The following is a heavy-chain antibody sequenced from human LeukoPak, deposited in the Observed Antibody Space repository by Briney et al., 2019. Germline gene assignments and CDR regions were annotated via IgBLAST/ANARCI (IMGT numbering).Heavy chain of an antibody. V-gene: IGHV3-23*01. Sequence: GGSLRLSCAASGFTFSSYAMNWVRQAPGKGLEWVSSISVGDRTYYADSVKGRFTISRDISKNTLDLQMNSLRAEDTAVYYCAKDHKTAYRFDYWGQGNLVTVSS. CDR2: ISVGDRT. J-gene: IGHJ4*02. CDR1: GFTFSSYA. D-gene: IGHD2-21*02. CDR3: AKDHKTAYRFDY.